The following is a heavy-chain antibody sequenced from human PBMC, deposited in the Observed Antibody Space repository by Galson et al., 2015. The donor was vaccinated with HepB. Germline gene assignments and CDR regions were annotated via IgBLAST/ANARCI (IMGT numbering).Heavy chain of an antibody. Sequence: SLRLSCAASDFTFSSYAMTWVRQAPGKGLEWVSSISESSARTDYADSAKGRFTISRDNSKNTLFLQMDNLRAEDTAVYYCAKDWVPLRLFDYWGQGTLVAVSA. V-gene: IGHV3-23*01. CDR2: ISESSART. D-gene: IGHD3-10*01. J-gene: IGHJ4*02. CDR1: DFTFSSYA. CDR3: AKDWVPLRLFDY.